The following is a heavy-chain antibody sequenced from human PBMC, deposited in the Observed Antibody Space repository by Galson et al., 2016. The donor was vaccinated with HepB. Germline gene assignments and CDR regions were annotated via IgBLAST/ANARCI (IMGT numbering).Heavy chain of an antibody. CDR2: FYNSGST. CDR1: GGSISSSNYF. J-gene: IGHJ6*02. Sequence: SETLSLTCTVSGGSISSSNYFWGWIRQPPGKGLEWIGNFYNSGSTSYNPSLQSRVTISVDPSKNRIPLKLSSVTAAEAAGYPCARLYCSSTSCCGYCGMDVWGQGTTVTVSS. CDR3: ARLYCSSTSCCGYCGMDV. V-gene: IGHV4-39*01. D-gene: IGHD2-2*01.